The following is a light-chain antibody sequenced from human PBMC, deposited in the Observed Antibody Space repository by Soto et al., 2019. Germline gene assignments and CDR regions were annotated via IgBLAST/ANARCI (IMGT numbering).Light chain of an antibody. Sequence: EIVLTQSPDTLPLSPGERVTLSCRASQSVHSAYLAWYQHKPGQAPRLLLYGVRSRAAGIPDRFSGRGAGTDFTLTITGLEPEDSAVYYCHQYNTSPWTFGQGTKVEI. CDR1: QSVHSAY. CDR3: HQYNTSPWT. CDR2: GVR. V-gene: IGKV3-20*01. J-gene: IGKJ1*01.